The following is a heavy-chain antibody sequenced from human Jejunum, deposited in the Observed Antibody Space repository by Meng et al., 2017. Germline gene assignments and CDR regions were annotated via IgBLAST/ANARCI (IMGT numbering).Heavy chain of an antibody. CDR1: GCSFGSSIYR. J-gene: IGHJ4*02. Sequence: SETLSLTCTASGCSFGSSIYRWGCIRQPPGKGLEWIATISDTESTSHNPSLKSRVTISMDTSKNQFSLKLRSGTAADTAIYYCARDIGWYRHDYWGQGTLVTVSS. D-gene: IGHD2-15*01. CDR2: ISDTEST. CDR3: ARDIGWYRHDY. V-gene: IGHV4-39*07.